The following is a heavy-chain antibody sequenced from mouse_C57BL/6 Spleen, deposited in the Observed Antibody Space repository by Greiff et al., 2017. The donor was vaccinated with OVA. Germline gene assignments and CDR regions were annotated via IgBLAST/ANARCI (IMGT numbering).Heavy chain of an antibody. Sequence: QVQLQQPGAELVKPGASVKMSCKASGYTFTSYWITWVKQRPGQGLEWLGDIYPGSGSTNYNEKFKSKATLTVDTTSSTAYMQLSSLTSEDSAVYYCAKDNGLYYAMDYWGQGTSVTVSS. CDR1: GYTFTSYW. D-gene: IGHD1-1*02. V-gene: IGHV1-55*01. CDR3: AKDNGLYYAMDY. CDR2: IYPGSGST. J-gene: IGHJ4*01.